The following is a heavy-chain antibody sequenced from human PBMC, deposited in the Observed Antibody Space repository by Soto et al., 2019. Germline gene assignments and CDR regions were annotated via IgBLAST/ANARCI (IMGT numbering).Heavy chain of an antibody. CDR1: AYSFTSYW. J-gene: IGHJ3*02. V-gene: IGHV5-51*01. Sequence: GESLKISCKGSAYSFTSYWIGWVRQMPGKGLEWMGIIYPGDSDTRYSPSFQGQVTISADKSISTAYLQWNSLKASDTAIYYCARKPAYSSGWYAFDIWGQGTMVTVSS. CDR2: IYPGDSDT. CDR3: ARKPAYSSGWYAFDI. D-gene: IGHD6-19*01.